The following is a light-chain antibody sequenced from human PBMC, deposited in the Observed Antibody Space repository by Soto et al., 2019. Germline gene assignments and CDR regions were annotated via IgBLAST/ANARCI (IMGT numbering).Light chain of an antibody. CDR2: GAS. J-gene: IGKJ2*01. CDR3: QQSYRSPYT. V-gene: IGKV1-39*01. Sequence: IQLTQSPSSLSASVGDRVTVTCRASQNIYIYLNWYQQKPGKAPTLLIYGASSLQSGVPSRFSGGGSRTDFTLTISSLQTEDLATYYCQQSYRSPYTFGQGTKLEI. CDR1: QNIYIY.